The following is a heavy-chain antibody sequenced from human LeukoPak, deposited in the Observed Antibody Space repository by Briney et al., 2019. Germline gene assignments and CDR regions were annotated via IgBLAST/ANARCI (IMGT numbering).Heavy chain of an antibody. CDR3: ARDWDHLIPSKGGPPRYFYFMDV. Sequence: EASVKVSCKASGYTFTDYNMHWVRQAPGQGPEWMGWIDPKSGGTNYAHRFQGRVTITRDTSISTVYMELNSLRSDDTAVYYCARDWDHLIPSKGGPPRYFYFMDVWGKGTSVIVSS. CDR1: GYTFTDYN. D-gene: IGHD2-15*01. J-gene: IGHJ6*03. V-gene: IGHV1-2*07. CDR2: IDPKSGGT.